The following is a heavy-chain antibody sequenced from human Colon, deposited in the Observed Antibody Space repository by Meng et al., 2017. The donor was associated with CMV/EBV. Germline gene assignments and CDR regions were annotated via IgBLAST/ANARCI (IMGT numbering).Heavy chain of an antibody. Sequence: GGSLRLSCAASGFAFSSYGLHWVRQAPGKGLEWVAVISYDGSNKYYADSVKGRFTISRDNSKNTLYLQMNSLRAEDTAVYYCARDGQVQLLHGYGMDVWGQGTTVTVSS. J-gene: IGHJ6*02. CDR2: ISYDGSNK. CDR1: GFAFSSYG. D-gene: IGHD2-2*01. V-gene: IGHV3-30*19. CDR3: ARDGQVQLLHGYGMDV.